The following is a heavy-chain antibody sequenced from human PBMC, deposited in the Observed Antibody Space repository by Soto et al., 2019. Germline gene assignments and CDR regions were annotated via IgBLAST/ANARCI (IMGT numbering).Heavy chain of an antibody. J-gene: IGHJ1*01. V-gene: IGHV1-18*01. CDR3: ARSPAYSSGWPFEGEYFQH. CDR2: ISAYNGNT. CDR1: GYTFTSYG. Sequence: ASVKVSCKASGYTFTSYGISWVRQAPGQGLEWMGWISAYNGNTNYAQKLQGRVTMTTDTSTSTAYMELRSLRSDDTAVYYCARSPAYSSGWPFEGEYFQHWGQGTLVTVSS. D-gene: IGHD6-19*01.